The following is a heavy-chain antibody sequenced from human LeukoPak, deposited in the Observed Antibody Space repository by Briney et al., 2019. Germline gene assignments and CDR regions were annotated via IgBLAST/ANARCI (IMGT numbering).Heavy chain of an antibody. CDR1: GYTFTGYY. CDR3: ARGKIQLGPWLYYYMDV. CDR2: INPNSGGT. Sequence: VASVKVSCKASGYTFTGYYMHWVRQAPGQGLEWMGWINPNSGGTNYAQKFQGRVTMTRDTSISTAYMELSRLRSDDTAVYYCARGKIQLGPWLYYYMDVWGKGTTVTVSS. J-gene: IGHJ6*03. V-gene: IGHV1-2*02. D-gene: IGHD5-18*01.